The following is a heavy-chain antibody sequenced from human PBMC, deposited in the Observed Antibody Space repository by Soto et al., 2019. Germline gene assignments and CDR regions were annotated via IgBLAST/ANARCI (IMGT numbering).Heavy chain of an antibody. Sequence: QLQLQESGPGLVKSSETLSLTCTVSGGSISSSNYYWGWIRQPPGKGLQWIGSIFESGSTFYNLSLKSRVTISVDTSKNQFSLRLTSVTAADTAMYYCARPAWGSGLSTSIGDDWGQGTLVTVSS. D-gene: IGHD3-10*01. CDR2: IFESGST. J-gene: IGHJ4*02. CDR3: ARPAWGSGLSTSIGDD. CDR1: GGSISSSNYY. V-gene: IGHV4-39*01.